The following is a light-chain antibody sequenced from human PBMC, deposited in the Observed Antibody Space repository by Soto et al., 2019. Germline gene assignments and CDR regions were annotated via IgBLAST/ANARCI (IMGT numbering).Light chain of an antibody. V-gene: IGKV3-15*01. J-gene: IGKJ5*01. CDR2: GAS. CDR3: QQYYSYPIT. CDR1: QSVSNN. Sequence: EIVMTHSPVTLSVSPGKGATLSCRASQSVSNNLAWYQQKPGQPPRLLIYGASTRATGIPARFSGSGSGTDFTLTISCLQSEDFATYYCQQYYSYPITFGQGTRLEIK.